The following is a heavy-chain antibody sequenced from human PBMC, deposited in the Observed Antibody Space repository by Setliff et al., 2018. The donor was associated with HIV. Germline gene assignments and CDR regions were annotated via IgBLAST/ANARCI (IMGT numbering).Heavy chain of an antibody. Sequence: PSETLSLTCTVSGDFFSSDYYWGWIRQPPGKGLEWIGSFYYSGSTFYNPSLESRVTISVDTSKNQFSLKLSSVTAADTAVYYCARDARWLQFPYFDYWGQGTLVTVSS. CDR2: FYYSGST. D-gene: IGHD5-12*01. V-gene: IGHV4-38-2*02. CDR1: GDFFSSDYY. J-gene: IGHJ4*02. CDR3: ARDARWLQFPYFDY.